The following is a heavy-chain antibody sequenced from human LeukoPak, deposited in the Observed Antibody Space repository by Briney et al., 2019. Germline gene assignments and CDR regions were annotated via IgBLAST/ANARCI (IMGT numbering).Heavy chain of an antibody. CDR3: ARDAPGSYCSGGSCYSGSRYFDY. CDR2: INTNTGNP. CDR1: GYTFTKYA. V-gene: IGHV7-4-1*02. Sequence: ASVKVSCKASGYTFTKYAMNWVRQAPGQGLEWMGWINTNTGNPTYAQGFTGRFVVSLDTSVSTAYLQISSLKAEDSAVYYCARDAPGSYCSGGSCYSGSRYFDYWGQGTLVTVSS. D-gene: IGHD2-15*01. J-gene: IGHJ4*02.